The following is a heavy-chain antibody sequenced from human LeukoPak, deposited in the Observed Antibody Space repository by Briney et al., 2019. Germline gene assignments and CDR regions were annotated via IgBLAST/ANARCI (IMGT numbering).Heavy chain of an antibody. Sequence: PGGSLRLSCAASGFPFTTFIMNWVRQAPGKGLEWIGRIYTSGSTNYNPSLKSRVTISVDTSKNQFSLKLSSVTAADTAVYYCARARGRDGYNQVGFDYWGQGTLVTVSS. D-gene: IGHD5-24*01. CDR3: ARARGRDGYNQVGFDY. V-gene: IGHV4-4*08. J-gene: IGHJ4*02. CDR2: IYTSGST. CDR1: GFPFTTFI.